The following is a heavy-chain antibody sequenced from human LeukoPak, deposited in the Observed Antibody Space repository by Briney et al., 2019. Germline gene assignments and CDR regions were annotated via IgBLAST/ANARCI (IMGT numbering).Heavy chain of an antibody. CDR3: AREQLVGSRYFDY. CDR2: IYYSGST. CDR1: GGSISGGDFY. J-gene: IGHJ4*02. D-gene: IGHD6-6*01. V-gene: IGHV4-30-4*01. Sequence: PSETLSLICTVSGGSISGGDFYWSWIRQSPGRGLEWIGYIYYSGSTYYNPSLKSRVTISVDTSKNQFSLNLSSVTAADTAMYYCAREQLVGSRYFDYWGQGTLVTVSS.